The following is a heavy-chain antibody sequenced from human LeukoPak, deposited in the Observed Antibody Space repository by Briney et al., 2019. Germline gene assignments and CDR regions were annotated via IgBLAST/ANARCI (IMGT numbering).Heavy chain of an antibody. V-gene: IGHV5-51*01. Sequence: GESLKISCKGSGYSFSSYWIGWVRQMPGKGLEWMGIIYPGDSDTRYNPSLQGQVTISADKSISTAYLQWSSLKVSDTAMYYCAKGGPHFDWFLPTQAFDVWGQGTLVTVSS. CDR3: AKGGPHFDWFLPTQAFDV. CDR1: GYSFSSYW. CDR2: IYPGDSDT. J-gene: IGHJ3*01. D-gene: IGHD3-9*01.